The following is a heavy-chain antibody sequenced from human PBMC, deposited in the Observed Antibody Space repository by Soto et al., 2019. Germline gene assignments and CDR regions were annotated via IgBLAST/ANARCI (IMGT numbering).Heavy chain of an antibody. CDR2: ISWNSGSI. V-gene: IGHV3-9*01. D-gene: IGHD3-9*01. Sequence: EVQLVESGGGLVQSGKSLRLSCAASGLTFDDYAMHWVRQAPGKDLEWVSGISWNSGSIGYADSVKGRFTISRDNAKNSXXLQMNSRRAGDTALYYCASGRGYDILTGYYPYFDYWGQGTLVTVSS. J-gene: IGHJ4*02. CDR3: ASGRGYDILTGYYPYFDY. CDR1: GLTFDDYA.